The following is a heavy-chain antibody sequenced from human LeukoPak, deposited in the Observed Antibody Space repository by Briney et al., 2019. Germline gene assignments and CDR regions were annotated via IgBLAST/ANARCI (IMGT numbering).Heavy chain of an antibody. V-gene: IGHV3-53*01. CDR1: GFTVSSNY. CDR3: ARATMVRGVILSYFDY. J-gene: IGHJ4*02. CDR2: IYSTGST. Sequence: PGGSLRLSCAASGFTVSSNYMTWVRQAPGKGLEWVSVIYSTGSTYYADSVKGRFTISRDNSKNTVFLQMNSLRAEDTAVYYCARATMVRGVILSYFDYWGQGTLVTVSS. D-gene: IGHD3-10*01.